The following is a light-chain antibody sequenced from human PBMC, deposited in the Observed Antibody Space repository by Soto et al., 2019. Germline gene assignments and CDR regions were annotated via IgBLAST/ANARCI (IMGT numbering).Light chain of an antibody. CDR1: VLAKKY. J-gene: IGLJ3*02. CDR2: KDS. V-gene: IGLV3-27*01. CDR3: YSAADNNWV. Sequence: SSELTQSSSVSVSPGQTARITCSGDVLAKKYARWFQQKPGQAPVVVIYKDSERPSGIPERFSGSSSGTTVTLTISGAQVEDEADYYCYSAADNNWVFGGGTKLTVL.